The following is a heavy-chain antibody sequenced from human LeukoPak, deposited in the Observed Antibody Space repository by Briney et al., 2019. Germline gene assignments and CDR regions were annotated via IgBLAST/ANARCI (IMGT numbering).Heavy chain of an antibody. CDR3: ARLKFYDSTGYSPGHYMDV. V-gene: IGHV4-4*07. CDR2: LYPGVST. D-gene: IGHD3-22*01. CDR1: GGPMYSYY. J-gene: IGHJ6*03. Sequence: PSETLSLTCTVSGGPMYSYYWAWIRQTAEKGLEWIGRLYPGVSTNYNPSLKSRLTMSVDTSKNQFALKLNAVTAADTAVYYCARLKFYDSTGYSPGHYMDVWGKGTTVTVSS.